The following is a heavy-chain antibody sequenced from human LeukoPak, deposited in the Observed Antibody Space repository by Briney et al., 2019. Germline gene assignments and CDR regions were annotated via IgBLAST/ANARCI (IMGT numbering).Heavy chain of an antibody. Sequence: GGSLRLSCAASGFTFSSYAMSWVRQAPGKGLEWVSAISGSGGSTYYADSVKGRFTISRDNSKNTLYLQMNSLRAEDTAVYYCAKDLCSSTSCPPYYYYGMDVWGQGTTVTVSS. CDR1: GFTFSSYA. CDR3: AKDLCSSTSCPPYYYYGMDV. V-gene: IGHV3-23*01. J-gene: IGHJ6*02. D-gene: IGHD2-2*01. CDR2: ISGSGGST.